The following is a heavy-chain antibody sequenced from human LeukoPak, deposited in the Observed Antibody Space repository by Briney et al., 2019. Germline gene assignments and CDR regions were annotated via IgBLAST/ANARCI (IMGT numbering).Heavy chain of an antibody. J-gene: IGHJ4*02. D-gene: IGHD5-24*01. CDR3: ARGGMAIPDY. Sequence: SETLSLTCTVSGGSISSHYWSWIRQPPGKGLEWIGYIYYGGSTNYNPSLKSRVTISVDTSKNQFSLKLSSVTAADAAVYYCARGGMAIPDYWGQGTLVTVSS. CDR1: GGSISSHY. V-gene: IGHV4-59*11. CDR2: IYYGGST.